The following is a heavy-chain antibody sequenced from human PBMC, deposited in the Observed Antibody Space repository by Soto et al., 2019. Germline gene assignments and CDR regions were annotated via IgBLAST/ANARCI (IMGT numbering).Heavy chain of an antibody. Sequence: QVQLQESGPELVKPSQTLSLTCSVSGGSITTNGHYCTWIRQHPGQGLEWIAYIYYTGNSYLNPSLKSRLSISVDTSKNQFSLELRSVTAADTAVYYCAREQWGFDSWGQGTLVTVSS. D-gene: IGHD6-19*01. CDR2: IYYTGNS. V-gene: IGHV4-31*03. CDR3: AREQWGFDS. CDR1: GGSITTNGHY. J-gene: IGHJ4*02.